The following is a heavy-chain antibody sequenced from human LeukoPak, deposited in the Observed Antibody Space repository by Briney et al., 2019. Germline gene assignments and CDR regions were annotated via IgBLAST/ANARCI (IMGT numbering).Heavy chain of an antibody. Sequence: ASVKVSCKASGYTFTGYYMHWVRQAPGQGLEWMGGIIPIFGTANYAQKFQGRVTITADESTSTAYMELSSLRSEDTAVYYCARGWARVTTSLVYYYYYMDVWGKGTTVTISS. CDR1: GYTFTGYY. CDR3: ARGWARVTTSLVYYYYYMDV. CDR2: IIPIFGTA. V-gene: IGHV1-69*13. D-gene: IGHD4-17*01. J-gene: IGHJ6*03.